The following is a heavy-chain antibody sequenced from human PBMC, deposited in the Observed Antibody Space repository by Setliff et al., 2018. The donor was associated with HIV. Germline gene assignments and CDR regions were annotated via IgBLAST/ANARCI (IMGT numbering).Heavy chain of an antibody. D-gene: IGHD2-21*01. J-gene: IGHJ4*02. Sequence: GGSLRLSCAASGFTLSSYGMHWVRQAPGKGLEWVAVIWYDGSNKYYADSVKGRFTISRDISKNTLYLQMNSLRAEDTAVYYCAKDLSFEMAIDYWGQGTQVTVSS. CDR3: AKDLSFEMAIDY. CDR2: IWYDGSNK. CDR1: GFTLSSYG. V-gene: IGHV3-30*02.